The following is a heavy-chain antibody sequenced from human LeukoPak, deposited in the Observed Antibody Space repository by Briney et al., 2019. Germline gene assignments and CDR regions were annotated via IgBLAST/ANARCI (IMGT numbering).Heavy chain of an antibody. V-gene: IGHV3-23*01. J-gene: IGHJ4*02. Sequence: GGSLRLSCAASGFTFSSYAMGWVRQPPRKGLEWVSAISGTGNKTYYADSVKGRLTISRDNSQNTLYLQMNSLRAQGTALYYCGRKGYGSGGSCYGGDYWGQGTLVTVSS. CDR3: GRKGYGSGGSCYGGDY. D-gene: IGHD2-15*01. CDR1: GFTFSSYA. CDR2: ISGTGNKT.